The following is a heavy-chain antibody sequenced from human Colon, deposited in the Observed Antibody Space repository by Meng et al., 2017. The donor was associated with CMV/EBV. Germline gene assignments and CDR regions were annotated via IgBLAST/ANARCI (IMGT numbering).Heavy chain of an antibody. CDR1: GYTFTSYY. CDR2: INPSGGST. J-gene: IGHJ6*02. CDR3: ARDIGLRGYYNYYYYGTDV. V-gene: IGHV1-46*01. D-gene: IGHD3-3*01. Sequence: ASVKVSCKASGYTFTSYYMHWVRQAPGQGLEWMGIINPSGGSTSYAQKFQGRVTMTRDTSTSTVYMELSSLRSEDTAVYYCARDIGLRGYYNYYYYGTDVWGQGTTVTVSS.